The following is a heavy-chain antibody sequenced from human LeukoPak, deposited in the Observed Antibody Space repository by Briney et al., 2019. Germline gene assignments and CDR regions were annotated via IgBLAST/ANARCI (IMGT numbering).Heavy chain of an antibody. V-gene: IGHV3-23*01. D-gene: IGHD4-17*01. Sequence: PGGSLRLSCVASGFTFRNYAVSWVRQAPGKGLEWVSAISGSGGSTYYADSVKGRFTISRDNAKNSLYLQMNSLRAEDTAVYYCARDLTYAGFDPWGQGTLVTVSS. CDR1: GFTFRNYA. J-gene: IGHJ5*02. CDR2: ISGSGGST. CDR3: ARDLTYAGFDP.